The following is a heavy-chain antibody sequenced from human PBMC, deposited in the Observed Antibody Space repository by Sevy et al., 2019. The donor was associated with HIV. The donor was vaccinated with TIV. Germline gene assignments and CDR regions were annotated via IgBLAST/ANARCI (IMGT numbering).Heavy chain of an antibody. CDR2: IVGSSSTI. D-gene: IGHD1-26*01. J-gene: IGHJ3*02. Sequence: GGSLRLSCAASRFTFSIYTMSWVRQAPGKGLECVSYIVGSSSTIYYADSVKGRFTISRDNAMNSLYLKMNSLRAEDTAVYYCAREIVGGPFDIWGQGTMVTVSS. CDR3: AREIVGGPFDI. CDR1: RFTFSIYT. V-gene: IGHV3-48*01.